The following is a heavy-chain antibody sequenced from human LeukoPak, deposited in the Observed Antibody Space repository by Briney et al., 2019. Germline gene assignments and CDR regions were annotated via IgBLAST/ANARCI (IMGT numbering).Heavy chain of an antibody. J-gene: IGHJ6*02. D-gene: IGHD6-19*01. CDR1: GGSFSGYY. V-gene: IGHV4-34*01. CDR2: INHSGST. Sequence: SETLPLTCAVYGGSFSGYYWSWIRQPPGKGLEWIGEINHSGSTNYNPSLKSRVTISVDTSKNQFSLKLSSVTAADTAVYYCARIPSHSLAVAGRHYYYYYGMDVWGQGTTVTVSS. CDR3: ARIPSHSLAVAGRHYYYYYGMDV.